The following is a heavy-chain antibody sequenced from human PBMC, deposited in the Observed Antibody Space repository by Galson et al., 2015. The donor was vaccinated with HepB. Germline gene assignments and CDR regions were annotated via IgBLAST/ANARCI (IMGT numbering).Heavy chain of an antibody. CDR2: ISYDGSNK. D-gene: IGHD6-19*01. Sequence: SLRLSCAASGFTFSNYGMHWVRQTPGKGLERVAVISYDGSNKYYADSVKGRFTISRDNSKNTLYLQMNSLRAEDTALDYCAKDPYLYSALAGTMAGFDYWGQGTLGTVSS. CDR1: GFTFSNYG. V-gene: IGHV3-30*18. J-gene: IGHJ4*02. CDR3: AKDPYLYSALAGTMAGFDY.